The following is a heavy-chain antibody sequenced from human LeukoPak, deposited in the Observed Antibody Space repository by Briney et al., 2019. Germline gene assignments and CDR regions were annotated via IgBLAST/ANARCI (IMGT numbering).Heavy chain of an antibody. V-gene: IGHV3-21*01. CDR3: ARDLGEGDGAFTHFDY. D-gene: IGHD3-16*01. CDR2: ISSSSSYI. Sequence: PGGSLRLSCAASGFTFSSYSMNWVRQAPGKGLEWVSSISSSSSYIYYADSVKGRFTISRDNAKNSLYLQMNSLRAEDTAVYYCARDLGEGDGAFTHFDYWGQGTLVTVSS. CDR1: GFTFSSYS. J-gene: IGHJ4*02.